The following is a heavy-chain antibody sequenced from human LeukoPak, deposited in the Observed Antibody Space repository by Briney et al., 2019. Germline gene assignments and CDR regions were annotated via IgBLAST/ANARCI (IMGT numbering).Heavy chain of an antibody. V-gene: IGHV1-69-2*01. CDR1: GYTFTDYY. Sequence: ASVKISCKVSGYTFTDYYMHWVQQAPGKGLEWMGLVDPEDGETIYAEKFQGRVTITADTSTDTAYMELSSLRSEDTAVYYCATGTVYSPNWFDPWGQGTLVTVSS. D-gene: IGHD2-21*01. J-gene: IGHJ5*02. CDR3: ATGTVYSPNWFDP. CDR2: VDPEDGET.